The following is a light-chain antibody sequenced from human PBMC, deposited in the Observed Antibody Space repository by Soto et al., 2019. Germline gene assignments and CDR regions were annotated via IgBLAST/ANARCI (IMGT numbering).Light chain of an antibody. J-gene: IGKJ1*01. CDR2: KAS. V-gene: IGKV1-5*03. Sequence: DIQMTQSPSTLPASAANRVTITSRASQSIGSWLAWYQQKPGKAPKLLIYKASGLETGVPSRFSGSGSGTEFTLTISSLQPDDFATYYCQQYNSNSWTFGQGTKVDIK. CDR3: QQYNSNSWT. CDR1: QSIGSW.